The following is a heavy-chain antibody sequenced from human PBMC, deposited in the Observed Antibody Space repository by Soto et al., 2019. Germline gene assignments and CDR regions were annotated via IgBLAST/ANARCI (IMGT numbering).Heavy chain of an antibody. D-gene: IGHD5-12*01. Sequence: SETLSLTSTVSGGSISSYYWSWIRQPPGKGLEWIGYIYYSGSTNYNPSLKSRVTISVDTSKNQFSLKLSSVTAADTAVYYCARAIISISEDYYYYGMDVWGQGTTVTVSS. V-gene: IGHV4-59*01. J-gene: IGHJ6*02. CDR2: IYYSGST. CDR3: ARAIISISEDYYYYGMDV. CDR1: GGSISSYY.